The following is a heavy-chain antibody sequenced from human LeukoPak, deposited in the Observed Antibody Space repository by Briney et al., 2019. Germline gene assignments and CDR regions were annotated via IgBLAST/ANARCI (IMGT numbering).Heavy chain of an antibody. V-gene: IGHV3-74*01. Sequence: GGSLRLSCAASGFTFSSYWMHWVRQAPGKGLVWVSRINSDGSSTSYADSVKGRFTISRDNAKNSLYLQMNSLRAEDTAVYYCARVLVLAAITEVFDYWGQGTLVTVSS. CDR1: GFTFSSYW. J-gene: IGHJ4*02. D-gene: IGHD2-2*02. CDR2: INSDGSST. CDR3: ARVLVLAAITEVFDY.